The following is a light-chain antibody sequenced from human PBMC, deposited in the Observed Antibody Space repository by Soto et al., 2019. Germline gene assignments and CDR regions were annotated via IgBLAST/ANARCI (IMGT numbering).Light chain of an antibody. CDR1: RSDVGGYNY. Sequence: QSALAQPASVSGSPGQSITISCTGSRSDVGGYNYVSWYQQHPGKAPKLIIYDVSNRPSRISNRFSGSKSGNTASLTISGLQAEDEADYYCSSYTNSDSLAFGGGTKLTVL. J-gene: IGLJ3*02. CDR2: DVS. CDR3: SSYTNSDSLA. V-gene: IGLV2-14*03.